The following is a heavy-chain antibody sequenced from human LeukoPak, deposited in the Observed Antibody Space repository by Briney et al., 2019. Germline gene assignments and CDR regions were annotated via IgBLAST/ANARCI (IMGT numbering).Heavy chain of an antibody. Sequence: GGSLRLSCAASGFTSYAMSWVRQAPGKGLEWVSAISGSGDSTYYADPVKGRFTISRDNSKNTLYLQMNSLRAEDTAVYYCAKGSGYSLSYYFDYWGQGTLVTVSS. J-gene: IGHJ4*02. CDR2: ISGSGDST. CDR1: GFTSYA. CDR3: AKGSGYSLSYYFDY. V-gene: IGHV3-23*01. D-gene: IGHD3-22*01.